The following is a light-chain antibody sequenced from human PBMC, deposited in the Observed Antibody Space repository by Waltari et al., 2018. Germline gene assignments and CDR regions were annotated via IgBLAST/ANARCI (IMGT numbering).Light chain of an antibody. V-gene: IGKV1-5*03. CDR1: QSISTS. CDR2: KAS. Sequence: DIQLTQYPSTLSASVGGRVAITCRASQSISTSLAWYQQKSGQAPGPLIYKASTLESGVPSRFSGSGSGTDFTLTLSSLQPDDFGTYYCQQYEDSPVTFGGGTRVEIK. CDR3: QQYEDSPVT. J-gene: IGKJ4*01.